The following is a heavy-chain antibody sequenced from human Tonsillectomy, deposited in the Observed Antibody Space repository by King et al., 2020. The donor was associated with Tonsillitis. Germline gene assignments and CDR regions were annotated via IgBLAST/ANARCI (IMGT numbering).Heavy chain of an antibody. CDR2: VSAGGHST. CDR1: GFTFSSFS. Sequence: VQLVESGGGLVQPGESQRLSCAASGFTFSSFSMTWIRQAPGKGLEWVSSVSAGGHSTYYADSVKGRFTISRDNSKNTFYLQMSSLRADDTAVYYCTKPATGGSTGWPLYFHHRGQGTLVTVSS. V-gene: IGHV3-23*04. CDR3: TKPATGGSTGWPLYFHH. D-gene: IGHD6-19*01. J-gene: IGHJ1*01.